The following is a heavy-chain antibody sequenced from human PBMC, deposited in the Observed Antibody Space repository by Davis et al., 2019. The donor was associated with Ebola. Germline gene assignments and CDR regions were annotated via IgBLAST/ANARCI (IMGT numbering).Heavy chain of an antibody. CDR3: ALRGRRDGYNWGFDY. V-gene: IGHV3-21*01. D-gene: IGHD5-24*01. J-gene: IGHJ4*02. CDR2: ISSSSSYI. Sequence: GGSLRLSCAASGFTFSSYAMSWVRQAPGKGLEWVSSISSSSSYIYYADSVKGRFTLSRDNAKNSLYLQMNSLRAEDTAVYYCALRGRRDGYNWGFDYWGQGTLVTVSS. CDR1: GFTFSSYA.